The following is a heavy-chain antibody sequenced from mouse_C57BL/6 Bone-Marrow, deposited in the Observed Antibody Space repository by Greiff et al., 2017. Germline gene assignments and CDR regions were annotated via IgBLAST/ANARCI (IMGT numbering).Heavy chain of an antibody. Sequence: DAGGGLVQPKGSLKLSCAASGFSFNTYALNWVRQAPGKGLEWVARIRSKSNNYATYYADSVKDKFTISRDDSESMLYLQMNNLKTEDTAMYYCVRRSGKGSMDYWGQGTSVTVSS. D-gene: IGHD3-3*01. CDR1: GFSFNTYA. CDR3: VRRSGKGSMDY. J-gene: IGHJ4*01. V-gene: IGHV10-1*01. CDR2: IRSKSNNYAT.